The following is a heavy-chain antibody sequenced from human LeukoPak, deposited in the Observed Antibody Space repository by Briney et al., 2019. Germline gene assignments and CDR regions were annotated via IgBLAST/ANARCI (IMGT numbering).Heavy chain of an antibody. CDR1: GGSTSSSSYY. CDR3: ARHDGLRYSRYYYYYMDV. V-gene: IGHV4-39*01. Sequence: PSETLSLTCTVSGGSTSSSSYYWGWIRQPPGKGLEWIGSIYYSGSTYYNPSLKSRVTISVDTSKNQFSLKLSSVTAADTAVYYCARHDGLRYSRYYYYYMDVWGKGTTVTVSS. CDR2: IYYSGST. J-gene: IGHJ6*03. D-gene: IGHD3-9*01.